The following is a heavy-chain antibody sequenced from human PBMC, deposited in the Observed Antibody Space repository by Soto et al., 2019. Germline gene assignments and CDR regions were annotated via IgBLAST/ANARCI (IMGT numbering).Heavy chain of an antibody. D-gene: IGHD2-2*01. Sequence: PSETLSLTCAVYGGSFSGYYWSWIRQPPGKGLEWIGEINHSGSTNYNPSLKSRVTISVDTSKNQFSLKLSSVTAADTAVYYCARGHQLLQGGYYYYGLDVWGQGTTGTSP. CDR2: INHSGST. J-gene: IGHJ6*02. V-gene: IGHV4-34*01. CDR3: ARGHQLLQGGYYYYGLDV. CDR1: GGSFSGYY.